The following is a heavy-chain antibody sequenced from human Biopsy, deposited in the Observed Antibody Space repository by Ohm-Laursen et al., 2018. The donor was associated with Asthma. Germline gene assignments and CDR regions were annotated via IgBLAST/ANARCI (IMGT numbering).Heavy chain of an antibody. CDR3: ASAQDYYDSRGYYRSFDY. Sequence: PSDTLSLTCTVSYGSITSGGYYWTWIRQHPGKGLEWIGFIYYSGSTYYNPSLKSRVSISIDTSKNQFSLKLSSVTAADTAVYYCASAQDYYDSRGYYRSFDYWGQGTLVTVSS. CDR1: YGSITSGGYY. V-gene: IGHV4-31*03. CDR2: IYYSGST. D-gene: IGHD3-22*01. J-gene: IGHJ4*02.